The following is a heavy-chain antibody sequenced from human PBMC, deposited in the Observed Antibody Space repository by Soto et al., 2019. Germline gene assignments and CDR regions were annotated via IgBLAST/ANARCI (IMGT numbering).Heavy chain of an antibody. CDR1: GFTFSSYA. Sequence: GGSLRLSCAASGFTFSSYAVSWVRQAPGKGLELVSGISGSGGSTYSADSVKGRFTISRDNSKNTLYVQMNSLRAEGTAVYYCAKGSSSFSSSSGAAPGLFNYWGQGTLVTVSS. CDR3: AKGSSSFSSSSGAAPGLFNY. CDR2: ISGSGGST. D-gene: IGHD6-6*01. V-gene: IGHV3-23*01. J-gene: IGHJ4*02.